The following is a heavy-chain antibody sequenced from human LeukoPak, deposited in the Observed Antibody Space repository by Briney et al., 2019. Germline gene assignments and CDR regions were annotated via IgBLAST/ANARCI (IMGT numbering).Heavy chain of an antibody. D-gene: IGHD5-18*01. J-gene: IGHJ6*02. V-gene: IGHV3-33*01. Sequence: GGSLRLSCAASVFTFSSYCMHWVRQAPCKGLEWVAVIWYDGSNKYYADSVKGRFTISRDNSKNTLYLQMNSLRAEDTAVYYCARDRDTAMVVYGMDVWGQGTTVTVSS. CDR2: IWYDGSNK. CDR3: ARDRDTAMVVYGMDV. CDR1: VFTFSSYC.